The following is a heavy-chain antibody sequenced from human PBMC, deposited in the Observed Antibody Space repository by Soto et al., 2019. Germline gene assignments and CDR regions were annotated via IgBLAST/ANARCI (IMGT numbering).Heavy chain of an antibody. CDR3: ATDSSSGSYFEIDY. Sequence: GASVKVSCKASGGTFSSYAISWVRQAPGQGLEWMGGIIPIFGTANYAQKFQGRVTITADKSTSTAYMELSSLRSEDTAVYYCATDSSSGSYFEIDYWGQGTLVTVSS. V-gene: IGHV1-69*06. CDR2: IIPIFGTA. D-gene: IGHD1-26*01. J-gene: IGHJ4*02. CDR1: GGTFSSYA.